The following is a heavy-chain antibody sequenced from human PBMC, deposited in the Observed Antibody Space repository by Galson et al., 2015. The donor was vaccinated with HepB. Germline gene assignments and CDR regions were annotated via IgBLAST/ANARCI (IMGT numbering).Heavy chain of an antibody. D-gene: IGHD2-15*01. CDR2: ISYDGSNK. CDR3: AKDRDCSGGRCYSSYYYGMGV. Sequence: SLRLSCAASGFTFDDYAMHWVRQAPGKGLEWVSLISYDGSNKYHADSVKGRFTISRDNSKSTLDLQMNSLRAEDTAVYYCAKDRDCSGGRCYSSYYYGMGVWGQGTTVTVSS. CDR1: GFTFDDYA. J-gene: IGHJ6*02. V-gene: IGHV3-43D*04.